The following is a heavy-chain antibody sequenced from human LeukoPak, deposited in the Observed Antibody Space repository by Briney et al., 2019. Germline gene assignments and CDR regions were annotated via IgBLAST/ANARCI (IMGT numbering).Heavy chain of an antibody. V-gene: IGHV4-34*01. CDR2: INHSGST. Sequence: PSETLSLTCAVYGGSFSAYYWSWIRQPPGKGLEWIGEINHSGSTNYNPSLKSRVTISVDTSKNQVSLNLSSVTAADTAVYYCARYIVATNYYYYMDVWGKGTTVTVSS. J-gene: IGHJ6*03. CDR3: ARYIVATNYYYYMDV. D-gene: IGHD5-12*01. CDR1: GGSFSAYY.